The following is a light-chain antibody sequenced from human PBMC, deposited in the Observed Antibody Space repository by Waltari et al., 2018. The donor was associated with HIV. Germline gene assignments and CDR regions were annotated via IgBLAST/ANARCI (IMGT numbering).Light chain of an antibody. CDR1: SGYSNYK. V-gene: IGLV9-49*01. Sequence: QPVLTQPPYASASLGASVTLTCTLSSGYSNYKVDWYQQRPGKGPRFVMRVGTGGMVGAKGDGIPDRFSVLGSGLNRYLTIKNIQEEDESDYHCGADLGSGSNFVYVFGTGTKVTVL. CDR2: VGTGGMVG. CDR3: GADLGSGSNFVYV. J-gene: IGLJ1*01.